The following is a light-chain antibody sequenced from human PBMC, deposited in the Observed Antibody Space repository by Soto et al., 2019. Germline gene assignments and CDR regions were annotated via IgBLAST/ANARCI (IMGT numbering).Light chain of an antibody. CDR2: DAS. J-gene: IGKJ1*01. Sequence: IPMNQSPSTLSASVGDRVTITCRASQSISSWLAWYQQKPGKAPKLLIYDASSLESGVPSRFSGSGSGTEFTLTISSLQPDDFATYYCQQYNSYSTFAQGTKVDI. V-gene: IGKV1-5*01. CDR3: QQYNSYST. CDR1: QSISSW.